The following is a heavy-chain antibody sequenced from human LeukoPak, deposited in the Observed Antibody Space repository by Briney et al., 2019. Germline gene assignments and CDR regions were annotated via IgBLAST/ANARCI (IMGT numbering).Heavy chain of an antibody. Sequence: GGSLRLSCAASGFTFSRSWMHWVRQAPGKGLVWVSRINDDGSTTSYADSVKGRFTISRDNAKKTLFLQMNSLRAEDTGVYYCARGPAANSGNYYVGDYWGQGTIVTVRS. D-gene: IGHD1-26*01. CDR3: ARGPAANSGNYYVGDY. CDR2: INDDGSTT. V-gene: IGHV3-74*01. J-gene: IGHJ4*02. CDR1: GFTFSRSW.